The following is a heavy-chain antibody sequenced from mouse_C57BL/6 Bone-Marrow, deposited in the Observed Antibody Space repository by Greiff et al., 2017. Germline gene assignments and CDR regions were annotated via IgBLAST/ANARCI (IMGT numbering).Heavy chain of an antibody. J-gene: IGHJ2*01. CDR2: IYHRSGNT. D-gene: IGHD1-1*01. CDR3: ARRVTTVVATDY. V-gene: IGHV1-81*01. Sequence: QVQLKESGAELARPGASVKLSCKASGYTFTSYGISWVKQRTGQGLEWIGEIYHRSGNTYYNEKFKGKATLTADKYSSTAYMELRSLTSEDSAVYFCARRVTTVVATDYWGQGTTLTVSS. CDR1: GYTFTSYG.